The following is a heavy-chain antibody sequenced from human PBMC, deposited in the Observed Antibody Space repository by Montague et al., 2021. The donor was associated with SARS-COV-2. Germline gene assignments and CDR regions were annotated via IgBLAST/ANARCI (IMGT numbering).Heavy chain of an antibody. CDR1: GFTFSNYE. D-gene: IGHD4/OR15-4a*01. V-gene: IGHV3-48*03. Sequence: SLRLSCAASGFTFSNYEMNWVRQAPGKGLEWVLYISSIGSTIYYADSVKGRFTISRDNAQNSLYLQMNSLRAEDTSVYYCAGDRGYGDFYYYGIDVWGQGTTVTVSS. CDR2: ISSIGSTI. J-gene: IGHJ6*02. CDR3: AGDRGYGDFYYYGIDV.